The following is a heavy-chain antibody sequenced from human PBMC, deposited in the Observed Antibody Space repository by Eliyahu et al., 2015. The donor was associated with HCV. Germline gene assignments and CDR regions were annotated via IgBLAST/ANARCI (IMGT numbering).Heavy chain of an antibody. CDR1: GGSIXTYY. V-gene: IGHV4-59*01. D-gene: IGHD6-19*01. J-gene: IGHJ5*02. CDR3: ASGGGGIAVTGTGGWFDP. CDR2: IHYSGST. Sequence: QVQLQESGPGLVKSSETLSLTCTVSGGSIXTYYWSWIRXPPGKGLEWIGYIHYSGSTNYNPSLKSRVTISVDXSKNQFSLNLTSVTAADTAIYYCASGGGGIAVTGTGGWFDPWGQGTLVTVSS.